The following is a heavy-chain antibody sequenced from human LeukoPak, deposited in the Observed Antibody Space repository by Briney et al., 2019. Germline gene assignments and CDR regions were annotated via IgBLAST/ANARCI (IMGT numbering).Heavy chain of an antibody. CDR3: AKGGWSLDF. CDR1: GGSISNYY. V-gene: IGHV4-59*01. D-gene: IGHD6-19*01. J-gene: IGHJ4*02. Sequence: PSETLSLTCTVSGGSISNYYWSWIRQPPGKELEWIGYIHYTGSTNYNPTLKSRVTISVDMSKIQFSLNMNSVTAADTAVYYCAKGGWSLDFWGQGILVTVSS. CDR2: IHYTGST.